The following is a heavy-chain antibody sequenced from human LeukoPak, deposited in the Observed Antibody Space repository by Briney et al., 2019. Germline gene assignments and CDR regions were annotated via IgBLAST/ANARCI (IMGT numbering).Heavy chain of an antibody. Sequence: GEALKISCRGSGYSFTTYWIGWGRQMPGKGLEGVGIIYPADSDTRYSPSFQGQVTISADKSISTAYLQWSSLKASDTAMYYCARQRRWERIFDYWGQGTLVTVSS. CDR3: ARQRRWERIFDY. CDR2: IYPADSDT. J-gene: IGHJ4*02. V-gene: IGHV5-51*01. CDR1: GYSFTTYW. D-gene: IGHD1-1*01.